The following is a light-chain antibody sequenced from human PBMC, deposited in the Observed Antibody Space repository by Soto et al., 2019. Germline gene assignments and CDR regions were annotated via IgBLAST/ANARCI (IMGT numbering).Light chain of an antibody. Sequence: QSALTQPASVSGSPGQSITISCTGTSSDVGGYNYVSWYQQQPGKAPKLMIYDVSNRPSGGSNRFSGSKSGNTASLPISGLQSEYEADYYCSLYTSSSTYVFGTGTKVTVL. CDR2: DVS. J-gene: IGLJ1*01. CDR3: SLYTSSSTYV. CDR1: SSDVGGYNY. V-gene: IGLV2-14*01.